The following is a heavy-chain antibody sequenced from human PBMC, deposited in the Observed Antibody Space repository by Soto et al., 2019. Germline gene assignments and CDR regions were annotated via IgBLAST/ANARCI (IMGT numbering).Heavy chain of an antibody. CDR2: VYYTGTT. CDR1: XGSIXXXX. V-gene: IGHV4-59*01. Sequence: QVQLQESGPGLVKPSETLSLTCTVSXGSIXXXXXXXIRXPPXKGLEWIGYVYYTGTTTYSPSLKSRXXXXXXXXXXXXXXXXXXXXXXXXXXXXXXXXXXXXQSLDTWGQGTLVTVSS. CDR3: XXXXXXXQSLDT. J-gene: IGHJ5*02.